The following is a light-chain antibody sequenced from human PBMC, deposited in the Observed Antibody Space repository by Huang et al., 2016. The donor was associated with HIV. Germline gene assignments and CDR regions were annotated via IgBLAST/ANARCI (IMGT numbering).Light chain of an antibody. CDR2: GAS. CDR1: QCVSSN. Sequence: EIVMTQSPATLSVSPGERATLSCRASQCVSSNLAWYQQKPGQAPRLLIYGASTRATGIPARFSGRWSGTDFTLTISSLQSEDFAVYYCQQYNNWLWTFGQGTKVEIK. V-gene: IGKV3-15*01. J-gene: IGKJ1*01. CDR3: QQYNNWLWT.